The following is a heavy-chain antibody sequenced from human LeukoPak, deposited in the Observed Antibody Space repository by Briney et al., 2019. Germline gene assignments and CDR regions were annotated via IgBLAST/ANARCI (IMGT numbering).Heavy chain of an antibody. D-gene: IGHD3-10*01. V-gene: IGHV4-59*01. J-gene: IGHJ4*02. CDR2: IYYSGST. CDR1: GGSISSYY. CDR3: ARVRAGFDY. Sequence: PSETLSLACTVSGGSISSYYWSWIRQPPGKGLEWIGYIYYSGSTNYNPSLKSRVTISVDTSKIQFSLKLSSVTAADTAVYYCARVRAGFDYWGQGTLVTVSS.